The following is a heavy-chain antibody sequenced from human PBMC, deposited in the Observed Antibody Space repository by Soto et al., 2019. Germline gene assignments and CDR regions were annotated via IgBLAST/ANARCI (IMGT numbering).Heavy chain of an antibody. J-gene: IGHJ4*02. CDR1: GYRFTNYW. V-gene: IGHV5-51*01. Sequence: PGESLKISCKGSGYRFTNYWIGWVRQMPGKGLEWMGIINPGDSDTRYSPSFQGQIIMSADKSISTAYLQWSSLEASDTAMYYCARQGPTITLDYWGQGSLVTVSS. D-gene: IGHD4-4*01. CDR3: ARQGPTITLDY. CDR2: INPGDSDT.